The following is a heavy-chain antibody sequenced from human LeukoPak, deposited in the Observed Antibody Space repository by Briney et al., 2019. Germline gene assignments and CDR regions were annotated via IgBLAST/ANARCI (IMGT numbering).Heavy chain of an antibody. D-gene: IGHD2-8*02. CDR1: GDSVSSDSAA. CDR3: ARTIGGAGTGGGFYY. V-gene: IGHV6-1*01. Sequence: SPTLSLTCAISGDSVSSDSAAWNWLRQSPSRGLEWLGRTYYRSKRYNDYAVSVKSLITINPDTSKNQFSLQLNSVTPEDTAVYYGARTIGGAGTGGGFYYWGQGTLVTVSS. CDR2: TYYRSKRYN. J-gene: IGHJ4*02.